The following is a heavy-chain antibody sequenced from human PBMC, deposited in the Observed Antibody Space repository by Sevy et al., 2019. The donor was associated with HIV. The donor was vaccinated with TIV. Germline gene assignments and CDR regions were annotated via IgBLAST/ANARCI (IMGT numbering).Heavy chain of an antibody. J-gene: IGHJ6*03. CDR1: GDSVRSYY. Sequence: SETLSPTCSVSGDSVRSYYWSWVRLPAGKGLEWIGRVYMSDSLSYNPSLKSRVTMSVDTSKNQVALRLASMTAADTAVYYCARDHEVLAATSDHYYHYWYMDVWGKGTTVTVSS. D-gene: IGHD1-1*01. CDR3: ARDHEVLAATSDHYYHYWYMDV. V-gene: IGHV4-4*07. CDR2: VYMSDSL.